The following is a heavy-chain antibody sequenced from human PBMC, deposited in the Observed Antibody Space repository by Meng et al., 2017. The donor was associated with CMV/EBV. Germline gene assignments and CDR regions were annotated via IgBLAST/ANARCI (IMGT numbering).Heavy chain of an antibody. CDR3: ARKRSQVSGSAFDI. CDR2: ITNSGNTI. V-gene: IGHV3-11*01. J-gene: IGHJ3*02. Sequence: LSLTCAASGFTFSDYYMSWIRQAPEKGLEWVSYITNSGNTIYDADSVKGRFSISRDNATNSLYLQMNSLRAEDTAVYYCARKRSQVSGSAFDIWGHGTMVTVSS. CDR1: GFTFSDYY. D-gene: IGHD3-10*01.